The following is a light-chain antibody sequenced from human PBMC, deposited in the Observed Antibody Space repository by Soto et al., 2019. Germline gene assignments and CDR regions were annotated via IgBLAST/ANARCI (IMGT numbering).Light chain of an antibody. CDR2: DVS. V-gene: IGLV2-14*01. Sequence: QSALTQPASVSGSPGQSITISCTGTSSDVGGYNYVSWYQQHPGKAPKLMIYDVSNRPSGVSNRFSGSKSGNMASLTISGIQAEDEADYYCSSYTSSSTYVFGTGTKLTVL. J-gene: IGLJ1*01. CDR1: SSDVGGYNY. CDR3: SSYTSSSTYV.